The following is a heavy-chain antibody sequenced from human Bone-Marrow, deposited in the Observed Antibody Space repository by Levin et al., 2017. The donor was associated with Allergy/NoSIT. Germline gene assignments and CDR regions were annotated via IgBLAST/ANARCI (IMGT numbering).Heavy chain of an antibody. D-gene: IGHD6-13*01. Sequence: GESLKISCAASRFTFSNSGMNWVRQAPGKGLEWVSFISSSSATIYYADSVKGRFTIFRDNAKNSLYLQMKSLRDEDTAVYYCASQGSSWYNWFDPWGQGTLVIVSS. CDR2: ISSSSATI. V-gene: IGHV3-48*02. J-gene: IGHJ5*02. CDR3: ASQGSSWYNWFDP. CDR1: RFTFSNSG.